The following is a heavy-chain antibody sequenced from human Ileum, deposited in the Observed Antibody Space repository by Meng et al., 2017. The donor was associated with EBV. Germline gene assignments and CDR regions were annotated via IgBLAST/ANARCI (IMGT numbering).Heavy chain of an antibody. Sequence: QVQLHVSVPGLVKPAGTLSLTCAVSGGSISSSNWWSWGRQPPGKGLEWIGEIYHSGSTNYNPSLKSRVTISVDKSKNQFSLNLSSVTAADTAVYYCARVGQWLPIDYWGQGTLVTVSS. CDR1: GGSISSSNW. J-gene: IGHJ4*02. D-gene: IGHD6-19*01. V-gene: IGHV4-4*02. CDR2: IYHSGST. CDR3: ARVGQWLPIDY.